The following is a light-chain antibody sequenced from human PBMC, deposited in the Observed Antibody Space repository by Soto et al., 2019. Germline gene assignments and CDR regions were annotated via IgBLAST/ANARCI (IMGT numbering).Light chain of an antibody. CDR3: QQYGSSGT. J-gene: IGKJ1*01. CDR1: QSVSSSD. V-gene: IGKV3-20*01. CDR2: GAS. Sequence: EIVLTQSPGTLSLSPGERATLSCRASQSVSSSDLAWYHQKPGQAPRLLIYGASTRATGIPARFSGSGSGTDFTLTISRLEPEDFAVYYCQQYGSSGTFGQGTKVDI.